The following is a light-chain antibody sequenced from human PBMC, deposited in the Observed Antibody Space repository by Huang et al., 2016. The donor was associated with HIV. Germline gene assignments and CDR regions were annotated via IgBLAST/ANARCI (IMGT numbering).Light chain of an antibody. CDR3: QQRSNWPPEGT. CDR1: QSIISY. CDR2: DAS. V-gene: IGKV3-11*01. Sequence: EIVLTQSPATLSLSPGERATLSCRASQSIISYLAWYQQKPGHAPRLLIYDASNRATGVPARFSGSGSGTDFTLTISSLEPEDFAVYYCQQRSNWPPEGTFGQGTKVEIK. J-gene: IGKJ1*01.